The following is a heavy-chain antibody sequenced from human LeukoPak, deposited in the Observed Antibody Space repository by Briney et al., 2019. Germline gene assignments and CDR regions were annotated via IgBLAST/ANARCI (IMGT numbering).Heavy chain of an antibody. CDR1: GFTFSSYS. D-gene: IGHD3-16*01. Sequence: GGSLRLSCAASGFTFSSYSMSWVRQAPGKGLEWVANIKQDGSEKYYVDSVKGRFTISRDNAKNSLYLQMNSLRAEDTAVYYCARDPYVSHDYWGQGTLVTVSS. V-gene: IGHV3-7*01. J-gene: IGHJ4*02. CDR3: ARDPYVSHDY. CDR2: IKQDGSEK.